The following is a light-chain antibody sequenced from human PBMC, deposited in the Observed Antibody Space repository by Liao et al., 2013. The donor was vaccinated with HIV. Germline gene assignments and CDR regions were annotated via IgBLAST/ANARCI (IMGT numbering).Light chain of an antibody. CDR2: YDS. J-gene: IGLJ1*01. V-gene: IGLV3-21*04. Sequence: SYELTQPPSVSVAPGKTARFSCSGTNIGSKSVHWYQQKPGQAPVLVMFYDSVRPSGISERFSGSNSGNTATLAISRVEAGDEADYYCQVWDSSSDHYVFGTGTKVTVL. CDR3: QVWDSSSDHYV. CDR1: NIGSKS.